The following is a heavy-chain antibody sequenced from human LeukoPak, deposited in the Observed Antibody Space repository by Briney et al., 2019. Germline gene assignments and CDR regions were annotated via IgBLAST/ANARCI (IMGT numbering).Heavy chain of an antibody. Sequence: ASVKVSCKASGYTFTSYGISWVRQAPGQGLEWMGWISAYNGNTNYAQKLQGRVPMTTDTSTSTAYMELRSLRSDDTAVYYCARSLYSGSYYWFDPWGQGTLVTVSS. J-gene: IGHJ5*02. V-gene: IGHV1-18*01. D-gene: IGHD1-26*01. CDR3: ARSLYSGSYYWFDP. CDR2: ISAYNGNT. CDR1: GYTFTSYG.